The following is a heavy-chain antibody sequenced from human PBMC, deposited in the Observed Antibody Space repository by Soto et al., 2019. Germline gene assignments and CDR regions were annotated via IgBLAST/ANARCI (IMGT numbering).Heavy chain of an antibody. D-gene: IGHD3-10*01. CDR3: ARDTGPYYRSGKYNWLDP. J-gene: IGHJ5*02. CDR1: GGTFSRYA. CDR2: IIPIFGTA. Sequence: SVKVSCKASGGTFSRYAISWVRQAPGQGLEWMGGIIPIFGTANYAQKFQGRVTITADKSTSTAYMELSSLRSEDTAVYYCARDTGPYYRSGKYNWLDPWGQGTPVTVSS. V-gene: IGHV1-69*06.